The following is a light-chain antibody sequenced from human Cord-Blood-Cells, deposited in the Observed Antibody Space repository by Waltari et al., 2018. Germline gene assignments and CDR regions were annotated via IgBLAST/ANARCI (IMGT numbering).Light chain of an antibody. CDR3: CSYAGSSTYV. V-gene: IGLV2-23*01. CDR2: EGS. Sequence: QSALTQPASVSGSPGQSITISCTGTSSDVGSYNLVSWYQQHPGKAPKLMIYEGSKRPSGVSNRFSGSKSRNTASLTISGRQAEDEADYYCCSYAGSSTYVFGTGTKVTVL. J-gene: IGLJ1*01. CDR1: SSDVGSYNL.